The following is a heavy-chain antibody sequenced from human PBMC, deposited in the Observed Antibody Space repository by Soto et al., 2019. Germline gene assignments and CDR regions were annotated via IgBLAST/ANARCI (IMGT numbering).Heavy chain of an antibody. CDR2: ISAYNGNT. Sequence: GASVKVSCKASGYSFTTYGISWVRQAPGQGLEWMGWISAYNGNTNFAQKLQGRVTMTTDTSTSTAYMELRSLRSDDTAVYYCARRYYDFFCCYFSYIAYLFDYWGKGTLVPVSS. D-gene: IGHD3-3*01. V-gene: IGHV1-18*01. CDR3: ARRYYDFFCCYFSYIAYLFDY. CDR1: GYSFTTYG. J-gene: IGHJ4*02.